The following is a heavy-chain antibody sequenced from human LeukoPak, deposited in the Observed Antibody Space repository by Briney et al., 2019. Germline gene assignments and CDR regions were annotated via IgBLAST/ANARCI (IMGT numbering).Heavy chain of an antibody. Sequence: PSETLSLTCTVSGGSLSSYYWSWIRQPPGKGLEWIGSIYSSGSTSYNPSLKSRVTISVDTSKKQFSVKMSSVTAADTAVYYCARLTGPTSYFDYWGQGTLVTVSS. J-gene: IGHJ4*02. V-gene: IGHV4-59*12. CDR2: IYSSGST. CDR3: ARLTGPTSYFDY. D-gene: IGHD7-27*01. CDR1: GGSLSSYY.